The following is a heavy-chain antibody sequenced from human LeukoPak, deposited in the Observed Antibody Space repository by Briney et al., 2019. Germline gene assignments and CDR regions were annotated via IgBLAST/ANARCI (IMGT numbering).Heavy chain of an antibody. J-gene: IGHJ5*02. V-gene: IGHV3-7*03. CDR2: IKQDGSET. D-gene: IGHD1-1*01. Sequence: PGGSLRLSCAASGFTFTSYWMSWVRQVPGKGLEWVANIKQDGSETHYVDSVKGRFTISRDNAKNSLFLQMNSLTAEDTAVCSCARDGPFSSPTSGWFYPWGQGTLVTVSS. CDR3: ARDGPFSSPTSGWFYP. CDR1: GFTFTSYW.